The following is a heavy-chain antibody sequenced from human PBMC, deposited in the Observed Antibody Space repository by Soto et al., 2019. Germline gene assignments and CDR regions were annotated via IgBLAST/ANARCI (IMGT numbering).Heavy chain of an antibody. J-gene: IGHJ5*02. V-gene: IGHV4-34*01. D-gene: IGHD1-7*01. CDR3: ARSRTYNWNYVSRWFDP. CDR1: GGSFSGYY. CDR2: INHSGST. Sequence: PSETLSLTCAVYGGSFSGYYWSWIRQPPGKGLEWIGEINHSGSTNYNPSLKSRVTISVDTSKNQFSLKLSSVTAADTAVYYCARSRTYNWNYVSRWFDPWGQGTLVTVSS.